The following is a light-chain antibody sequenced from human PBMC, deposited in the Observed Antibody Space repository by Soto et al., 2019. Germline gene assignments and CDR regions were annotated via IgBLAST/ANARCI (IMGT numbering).Light chain of an antibody. CDR1: ESLSTY. CDR3: QRQNDCPFT. V-gene: IGKV3-15*01. CDR2: GAS. Sequence: EIVMTQSPATLSVSPGERVTLSCRASESLSTYLAWYQQKPGQAPRLLIYGASTKATGIPARFSGSGSATDFTLTISSLQPEDFAVYYCQRQNDCPFTFGQGTKLEI. J-gene: IGKJ2*01.